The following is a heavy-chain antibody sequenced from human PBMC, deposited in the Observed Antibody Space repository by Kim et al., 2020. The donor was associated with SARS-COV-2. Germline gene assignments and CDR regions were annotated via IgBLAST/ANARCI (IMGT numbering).Heavy chain of an antibody. Sequence: GGSLRLSCAASGFTVSSNYMSWVRQAPGKGLEWVSVIYSGGSTYYADSVKDRFTISRDNSKNTLYLQMNSLRAEDTAVYYCARENYGDYYYGMDVWGQGTTVTVSS. CDR1: GFTVSSNY. CDR3: ARENYGDYYYGMDV. D-gene: IGHD4-17*01. CDR2: IYSGGST. V-gene: IGHV3-66*01. J-gene: IGHJ6*02.